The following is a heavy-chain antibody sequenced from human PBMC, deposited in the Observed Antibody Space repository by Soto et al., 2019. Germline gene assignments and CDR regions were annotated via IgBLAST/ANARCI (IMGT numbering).Heavy chain of an antibody. D-gene: IGHD3-22*01. J-gene: IGHJ4*02. CDR1: GDSISTFY. CDR2: VYYTGST. CDR3: ARGRTLRNYADDSSDYFYFFDY. Sequence: SETLSLTXTVSGDSISTFYWGWLRQSPGKELEWIGYVYYTGSTNYNPSLKSRVTISVDRSKNQFSLKLTSANAADTAVYYCARGRTLRNYADDSSDYFYFFDYWGQGTQVTVSS. V-gene: IGHV4-59*01.